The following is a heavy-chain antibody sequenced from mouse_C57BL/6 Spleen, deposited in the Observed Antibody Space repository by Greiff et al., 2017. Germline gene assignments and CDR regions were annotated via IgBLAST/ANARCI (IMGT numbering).Heavy chain of an antibody. CDR3: ARSDDYDAGGYYAMDY. D-gene: IGHD2-4*01. Sequence: VKLQQPGAELVRPGTSVKLSCKASGYTFTSYWMHWVKQRPGQGLEWIGVIDPSDSYTNYNQKFKGKATLTVDTSSSTAYMQLSSLTSEDSAVYYCARSDDYDAGGYYAMDYWGQGTSVTVSS. V-gene: IGHV1-59*01. J-gene: IGHJ4*01. CDR1: GYTFTSYW. CDR2: IDPSDSYT.